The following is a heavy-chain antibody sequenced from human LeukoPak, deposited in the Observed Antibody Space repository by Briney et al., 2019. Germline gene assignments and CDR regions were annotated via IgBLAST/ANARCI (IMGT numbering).Heavy chain of an antibody. V-gene: IGHV4-30-2*01. CDR2: IYHSGST. D-gene: IGHD2-2*01. Sequence: SETLSLTCTVSGGSISSGGYYWSWIRQPPGKGLEWIGYIYHSGSTYYNPSLKSRVTISVDRSKNQFSLKLSSVTAADTAVYYCARQWRISSRYCSSTSCLDPWGQGTLVTVSS. CDR1: GGSISSGGYY. CDR3: ARQWRISSRYCSSTSCLDP. J-gene: IGHJ5*02.